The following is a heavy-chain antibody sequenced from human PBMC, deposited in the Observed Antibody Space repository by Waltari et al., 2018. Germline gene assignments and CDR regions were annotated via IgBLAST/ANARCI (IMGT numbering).Heavy chain of an antibody. V-gene: IGHV3-23*04. CDR3: RKYMVQGVITSGSGN. D-gene: IGHD3-10*01. CDR1: GFTFSSYA. CDR2: IRGRSGGQ. J-gene: IGHJ4*02. Sequence: EVQLVESGGGLVQPGGSLRLSCAASGFTFSSYAMSWVRQAPGKGLGWVSAIRGRSGGQSKEEPVKGRFTISKENSKNTMYLKINSRRAEDTAVYYGRKYMVQGVITSGSGNGGQGTLVPVSS.